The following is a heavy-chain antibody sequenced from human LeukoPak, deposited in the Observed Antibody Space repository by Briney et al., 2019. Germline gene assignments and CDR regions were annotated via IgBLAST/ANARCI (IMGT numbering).Heavy chain of an antibody. CDR1: GFTFSSYA. CDR2: ISGSGGST. Sequence: PGGSLRLSCAASGFTFSSYAMSWVRQAPGKGLEWVSAISGSGGSTYYADSVKGRFTISRENSKNTLYLQINSLRVEDTAVYYCARDPYSGSYGPYYYYYMDVWGEGTTVTISS. CDR3: ARDPYSGSYGPYYYYYMDV. J-gene: IGHJ6*03. D-gene: IGHD1-26*01. V-gene: IGHV3-23*01.